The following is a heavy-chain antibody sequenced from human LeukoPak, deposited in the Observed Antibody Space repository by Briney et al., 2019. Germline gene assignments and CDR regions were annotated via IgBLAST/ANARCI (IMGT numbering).Heavy chain of an antibody. D-gene: IGHD6-19*01. Sequence: NHGESLKISFKGSGXSFTTKWIGWVRQMPGKGLEWMGIIYPADSDTRYSPSFQGQVTISADKSISTAYLQWTSLKASDTAMYYCARRSGWYTFDYWGQGTLVSVSS. CDR1: GXSFTTKW. CDR3: ARRSGWYTFDY. V-gene: IGHV5-51*01. CDR2: IYPADSDT. J-gene: IGHJ4*02.